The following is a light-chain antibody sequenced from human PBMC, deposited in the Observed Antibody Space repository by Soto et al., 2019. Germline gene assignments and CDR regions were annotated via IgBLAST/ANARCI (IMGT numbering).Light chain of an antibody. J-gene: IGKJ4*01. V-gene: IGKV1-39*01. CDR3: QQLNSYPLT. CDR2: AAS. Sequence: DIQMTQSPSSLSASVGDRVTITCRASQSISSYLNWYQQKPGKAPKLLIYAASSLQSGVPSRFSGSGSGTDFTLTISSLQPEDFATYYCQQLNSYPLTFXGGTKVDIK. CDR1: QSISSY.